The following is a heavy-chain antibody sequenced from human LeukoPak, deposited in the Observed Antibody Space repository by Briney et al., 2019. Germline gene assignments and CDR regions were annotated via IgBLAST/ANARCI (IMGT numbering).Heavy chain of an antibody. Sequence: SETLSLPSCVSGGSIISYYWSWLRQPPEKELEWSGYIYYSGSTNYNPSLKSRVTISVDTSKNQFSLKLNSVTAADTAVYYCARDPRGGTSRDNWFDHWGQGTLVTVSS. J-gene: IGHJ5*02. V-gene: IGHV4-59*01. D-gene: IGHD1-1*01. CDR1: GGSIISYY. CDR2: IYYSGST. CDR3: ARDPRGGTSRDNWFDH.